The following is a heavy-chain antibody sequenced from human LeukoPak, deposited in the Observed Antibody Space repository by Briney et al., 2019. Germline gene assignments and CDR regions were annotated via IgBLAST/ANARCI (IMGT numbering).Heavy chain of an antibody. V-gene: IGHV4-59*01. CDR2: IYYSGST. J-gene: IGHJ6*03. CDR3: ASNWNYPNYYYYYMDV. Sequence: PSETLSLTCTVSGGSISSYYWSWIRQPPGKELEWIGYIYYSGSTNYNPSLKSRVTISVDTSKNQFSLKLSSVTAADTAVYYCASNWNYPNYYYYYMDVWGKGTTVTVSS. CDR1: GGSISSYY. D-gene: IGHD1-7*01.